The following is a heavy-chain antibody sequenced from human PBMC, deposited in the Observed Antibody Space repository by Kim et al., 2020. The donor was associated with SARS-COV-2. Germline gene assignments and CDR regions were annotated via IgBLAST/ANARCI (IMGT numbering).Heavy chain of an antibody. D-gene: IGHD2-8*01. V-gene: IGHV1-2*06. CDR2: INPNSGGT. CDR3: ATYCTNGVCPDYYYYGMDV. Sequence: ASVKVSCKASGYTFTGYYMHWVRQAPGQGLEWMGRINPNSGGTNYAQKFQGRVTMTRDTSISTAYMELSRLRSDDTAVYYCATYCTNGVCPDYYYYGMDVWGQGTTVTVSS. J-gene: IGHJ6*02. CDR1: GYTFTGYY.